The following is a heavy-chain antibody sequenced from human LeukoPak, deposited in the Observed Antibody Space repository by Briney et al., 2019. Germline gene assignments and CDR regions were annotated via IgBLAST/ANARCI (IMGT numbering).Heavy chain of an antibody. CDR2: ISSSSSYI. D-gene: IGHD3-3*01. J-gene: IGHJ5*02. V-gene: IGHV3-21*01. CDR3: ARDYDLWSGPNWFDP. Sequence: PGGSLRLSCAASGFTLSSYSMNWVRQAPGKGLEWVSSISSSSSYIYYADSVKGRFTISRDNAKNSLYLQMNSLRAEDTAVYYCARDYDLWSGPNWFDPWGQGTLVTVSS. CDR1: GFTLSSYS.